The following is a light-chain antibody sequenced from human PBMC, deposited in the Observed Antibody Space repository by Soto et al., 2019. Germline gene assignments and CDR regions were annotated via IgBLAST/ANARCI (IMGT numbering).Light chain of an antibody. V-gene: IGKV1-39*01. J-gene: IGKJ2*01. CDR3: QQSYSTPYT. CDR1: QSISSY. Sequence: DIQMTQSPSSLSASVGDRVTITCRASQSISSYLTWYQQKPGKAPKLLIYAASVLQSGVPSRFSGSGSGTDFTLTINSLQPEDFATYYCQQSYSTPYTFGQGAKLEIK. CDR2: AAS.